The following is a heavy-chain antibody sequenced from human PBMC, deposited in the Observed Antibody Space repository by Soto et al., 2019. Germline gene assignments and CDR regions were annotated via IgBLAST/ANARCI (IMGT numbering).Heavy chain of an antibody. J-gene: IGHJ6*02. CDR1: GYTFTSCG. V-gene: IGHV1-18*01. Sequence: ASVKVSCKASGYTFTSCGISWVRQAPGQGLEWMGWISAYNGNTNYAQKLQGRVTMTTDTSTSTAYMELRSLRSDDTAVYYCARDGSYYYVGSGTHDGMDVWGQGTTVTVSS. CDR3: ARDGSYYYVGSGTHDGMDV. D-gene: IGHD3-10*02. CDR2: ISAYNGNT.